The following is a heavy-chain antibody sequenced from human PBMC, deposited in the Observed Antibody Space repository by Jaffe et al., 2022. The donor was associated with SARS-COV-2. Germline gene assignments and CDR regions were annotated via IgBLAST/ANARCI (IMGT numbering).Heavy chain of an antibody. CDR3: ARVWVGHCSGNDCYRALDF. Sequence: EVQLVESGGGLVQPGGSLRLSCAASGFTFSSYWMTWVRQAPGKGLEWVANIRQDGSEKFFVDSVKGRFTISRDNARNSLSLQMNSLRAEDTALYYCARVWVGHCSGNDCYRALDFWGQGTMVTVSS. CDR2: IRQDGSEK. J-gene: IGHJ3*01. V-gene: IGHV3-7*01. CDR1: GFTFSSYW. D-gene: IGHD2-15*01.